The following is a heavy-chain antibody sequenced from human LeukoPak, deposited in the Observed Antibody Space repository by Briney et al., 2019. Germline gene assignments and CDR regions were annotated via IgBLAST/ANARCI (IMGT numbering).Heavy chain of an antibody. CDR1: GFTFSSYS. D-gene: IGHD3-22*01. Sequence: GGSLRLSCAASGFTFSSYSMNWVRQAPGKGLEWVSSISSSSSYIYYADSVKGRFTISRDNAKNSLYLQMNSLRAEDTAVYYCARELYYYDSSGDYWGQGTLVTVSS. J-gene: IGHJ4*02. V-gene: IGHV3-21*01. CDR2: ISSSSSYI. CDR3: ARELYYYDSSGDY.